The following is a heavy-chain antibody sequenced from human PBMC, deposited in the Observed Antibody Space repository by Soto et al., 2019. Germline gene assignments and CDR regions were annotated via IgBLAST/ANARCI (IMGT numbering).Heavy chain of an antibody. J-gene: IGHJ4*02. CDR2: IYYSGST. CDR3: ARGLMTFGGVIPPGFAR. V-gene: IGHV4-30-4*01. CDR1: GGSISSYY. Sequence: PPETLSLTCTFSGGSISSYYWSWIRQPPGKGLEWIGYIYYSGSTYYNPSLKSRVTISVDTSKNQFSLKLSSVTAADTAVYYCARGLMTFGGVIPPGFARRGQGALVT. D-gene: IGHD3-16*01.